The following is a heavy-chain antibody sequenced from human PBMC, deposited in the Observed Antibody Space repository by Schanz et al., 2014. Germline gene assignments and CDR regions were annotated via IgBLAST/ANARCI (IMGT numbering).Heavy chain of an antibody. CDR1: GGTFTSYA. J-gene: IGHJ4*02. CDR3: ARGYSGYSHFDY. CDR2: INTNTANP. V-gene: IGHV7-4-1*02. Sequence: QVQLVQSGAEVRKPGSSVRVSCKASGGTFTSYAFSWVRQAPGQGLEWMGRINTNTANPTYAQGFTGRFVYTLDASVTTAYLEISSLKAEDTAVYYCARGYSGYSHFDYWGQGALVTVSS. D-gene: IGHD5-12*01.